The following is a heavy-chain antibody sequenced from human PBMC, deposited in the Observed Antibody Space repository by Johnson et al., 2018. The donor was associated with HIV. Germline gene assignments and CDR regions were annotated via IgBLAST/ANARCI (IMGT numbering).Heavy chain of an antibody. D-gene: IGHD3-22*01. CDR2: VSYDGSYK. Sequence: QVQLVESGGGVVQPGRSLRLSCAASGFTISSHAMHWVRQAPGKGLEWVAVVSYDGSYKFYADAVKGRFTISRDNSKNTLYLQMNSLRAEDTAVYYCARDASMFRLDSSGYANSFSIWGQGTLVTVSA. CDR3: ARDASMFRLDSSGYANSFSI. CDR1: GFTISSHA. V-gene: IGHV3-30*04. J-gene: IGHJ3*02.